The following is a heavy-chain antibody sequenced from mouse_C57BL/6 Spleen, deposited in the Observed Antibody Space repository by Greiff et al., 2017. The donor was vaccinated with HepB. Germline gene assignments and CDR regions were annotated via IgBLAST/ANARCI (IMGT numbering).Heavy chain of an antibody. V-gene: IGHV5-4*03. J-gene: IGHJ4*01. CDR2: ISDGGSYT. Sequence: EVKVVESGGGLVKPGGSLKLSCAASGFTFSSYAMSWVRQTPEKRLEWVATISDGGSYTYYPDNVKGRFTISRDNAKNNLYLQMSHLKSEDTAMYYCARPITTVVADYAMDYWGQGTSVTVSS. D-gene: IGHD1-1*01. CDR1: GFTFSSYA. CDR3: ARPITTVVADYAMDY.